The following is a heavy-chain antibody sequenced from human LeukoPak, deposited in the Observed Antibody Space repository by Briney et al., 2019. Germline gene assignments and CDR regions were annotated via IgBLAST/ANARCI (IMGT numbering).Heavy chain of an antibody. CDR1: GFTFSSYA. J-gene: IGHJ4*01. CDR2: ISGDAGRT. D-gene: IGHD2-8*02. V-gene: IGHV3-23*01. Sequence: GGSLRLSCAASGFTFSSYAMSWFRQAPGKGLEWVSAISGDAGRTYNADSAKGRFTISRDNSKNTLYLQMNSLRADDTAVYYCAKSMPGGSQGVDHWGQGTLVTVSS. CDR3: AKSMPGGSQGVDH.